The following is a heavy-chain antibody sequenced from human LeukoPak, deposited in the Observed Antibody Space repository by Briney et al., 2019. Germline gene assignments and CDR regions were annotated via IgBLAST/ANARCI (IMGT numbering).Heavy chain of an antibody. Sequence: GGSLRLSCAASGFTFSSYAMDWVRQAPGKGLEWVALISCDGSNEYYADSVKGRFTISRDNYKNTLYLQMNSLRGEDTAVYYCASRYSSSWYVLDYWGQGTLVTVSS. CDR1: GFTFSSYA. CDR3: ASRYSSSWYVLDY. V-gene: IGHV3-30-3*01. CDR2: ISCDGSNE. J-gene: IGHJ4*02. D-gene: IGHD6-13*01.